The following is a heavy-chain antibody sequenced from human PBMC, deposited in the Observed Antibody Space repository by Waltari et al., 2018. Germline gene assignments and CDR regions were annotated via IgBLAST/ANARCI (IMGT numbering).Heavy chain of an antibody. J-gene: IGHJ5*02. D-gene: IGHD1-1*01. CDR3: ATKMGTGAGYLDL. Sequence: EVQLVETGGGLSQPGESLRLSCVASGFNVSDKYMDWVRQAPGKGLEWVSVLYSGGASTYVDSVRGRFTITRDDSKNILFLQMNNLRADDSAVYYCATKMGTGAGYLDLWGQGSLVTVSS. CDR1: GFNVSDKY. CDR2: LYSGGAS. V-gene: IGHV3-53*02.